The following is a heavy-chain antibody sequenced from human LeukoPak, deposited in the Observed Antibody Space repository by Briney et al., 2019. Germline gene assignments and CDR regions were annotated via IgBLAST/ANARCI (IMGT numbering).Heavy chain of an antibody. J-gene: IGHJ6*04. CDR3: ARETTLGPTSRMDV. CDR2: IYYSGAT. CDR1: GGSMSTYY. Sequence: SETLSLACSVSGGSMSTYYWTWIRRTPGKGLEWIGYIYYSGATDYNPPLKSRVSISIDTSKNQFSLKLSSVTAADTAVYYCARETTLGPTSRMDVWGKGTTVTVSS. D-gene: IGHD1-26*01. V-gene: IGHV4-59*12.